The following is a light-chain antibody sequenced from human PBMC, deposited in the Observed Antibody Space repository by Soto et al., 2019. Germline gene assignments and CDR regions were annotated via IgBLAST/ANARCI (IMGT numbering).Light chain of an antibody. V-gene: IGKV1-39*01. J-gene: IGKJ1*01. CDR1: QSISSY. Sequence: DIEMTQSTSSLSASVGDRVTITCRASQSISSYLNWYQQKPGKAPKLLIYAASSLQSGVPSRFSGSGSGTDFTLTISSLQPEDFATYYCQQSYRTWTFGQGTKVDIK. CDR3: QQSYRTWT. CDR2: AAS.